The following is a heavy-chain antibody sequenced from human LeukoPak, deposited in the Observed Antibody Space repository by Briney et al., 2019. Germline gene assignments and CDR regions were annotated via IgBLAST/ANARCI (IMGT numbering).Heavy chain of an antibody. CDR3: ATGWGSTSYTTYDWSAA. CDR1: GYTFTSYG. J-gene: IGHJ5*02. V-gene: IGHV1-18*04. Sequence: ASVKVSCKASGYTFTSYGISWVRQAPGQGLEWMGWISAYNGNTNYAQKLQGRVTITTDTSTSTAYMELRSMRADDTAVYYCATGWGSTSYTTYDWSAAWSQPPLVT. CDR2: ISAYNGNT. D-gene: IGHD2-2*01.